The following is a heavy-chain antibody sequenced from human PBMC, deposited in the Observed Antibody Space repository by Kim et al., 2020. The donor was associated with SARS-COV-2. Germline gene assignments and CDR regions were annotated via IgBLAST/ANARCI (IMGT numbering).Heavy chain of an antibody. V-gene: IGHV6-1*01. D-gene: IGHD6-19*01. J-gene: IGHJ1*01. CDR2: TYYRSKWYN. Sequence: SQTLSLTCAISGDSVSSNSAAWNWIRQSPSRGLEWLGRTYYRSKWYNDYAVSVKSRITINPDTSKNQFSLQLNSVTPEDTAVYYCARSPSGWYIRAEYFQHWGQGTLVTVSS. CDR1: GDSVSSNSAA. CDR3: ARSPSGWYIRAEYFQH.